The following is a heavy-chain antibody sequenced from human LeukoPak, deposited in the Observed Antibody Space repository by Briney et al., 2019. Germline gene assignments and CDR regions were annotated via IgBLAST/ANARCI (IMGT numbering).Heavy chain of an antibody. CDR2: SNDSGGT. CDR1: GGTFSGYY. V-gene: IGHV4-34*08. D-gene: IGHD1-26*01. Sequence: SETLSLTCAAYGGTFSGYYWSWIRQPPGKRLEWVGESNDSGGTSYNPSLKSRVTIPVDTSKNQFSLKLTSMTAADTAVYYCATSGDLSCFDYWGQGTLVTVSS. J-gene: IGHJ4*02. CDR3: ATSGDLSCFDY.